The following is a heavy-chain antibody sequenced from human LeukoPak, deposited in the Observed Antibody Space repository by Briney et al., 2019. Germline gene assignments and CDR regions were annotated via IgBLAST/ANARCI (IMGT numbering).Heavy chain of an antibody. CDR1: GFTFSSYE. D-gene: IGHD3-22*01. CDR3: ARDLGGYGPFDY. CDR2: IYYSGST. V-gene: IGHV4-59*01. J-gene: IGHJ4*02. Sequence: LSCAASGFTFSSYEMNWVRQAPGKGLEWIGSIYYSGSTNYNPSLKSRVTISVDTSKNQFSLKLSSVTAADTAVYYCARDLGGYGPFDYWGQGTLVTVSS.